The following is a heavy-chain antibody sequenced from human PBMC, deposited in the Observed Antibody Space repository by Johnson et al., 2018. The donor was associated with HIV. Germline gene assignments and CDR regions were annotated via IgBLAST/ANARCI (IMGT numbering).Heavy chain of an antibody. CDR3: ASRGREIVAAGILGAFDI. CDR1: GFSSNNAW. CDR2: IKSEVDDGTT. Sequence: VQLVESGGGLAKPGGSLRLACAASGFSSNNAWMSGVRQAPGRGLEWVGCIKSEVDDGTTDYAALVKGRHDITRDNSRDTVHLHMNSLRSEDTAVYYCASRGREIVAAGILGAFDIWGQGTMVTVSS. D-gene: IGHD6-13*01. V-gene: IGHV3-15*01. J-gene: IGHJ3*02.